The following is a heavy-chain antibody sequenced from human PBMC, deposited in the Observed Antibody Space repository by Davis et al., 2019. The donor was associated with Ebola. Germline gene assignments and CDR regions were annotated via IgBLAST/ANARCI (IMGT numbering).Heavy chain of an antibody. CDR1: GFTFSNYA. V-gene: IGHV3-23*01. CDR2: ITGSGGST. CDR3: ANQWELVAYFDY. Sequence: PGGSLRLSCVASGFTFSNYAMSWVRQAQGKGLEWVSTITGSGGSTYYADSVKGRFTISRDNSKNTLFLQMSTLRVEDTAVYYCANQWELVAYFDYCGQGTLVTVSS. J-gene: IGHJ4*02. D-gene: IGHD1-26*01.